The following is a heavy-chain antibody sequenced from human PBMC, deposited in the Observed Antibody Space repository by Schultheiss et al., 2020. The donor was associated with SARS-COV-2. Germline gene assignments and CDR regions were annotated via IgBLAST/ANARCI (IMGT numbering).Heavy chain of an antibody. CDR2: ISGSGSST. CDR1: GFTCSTYA. CDR3: ARDRGGGYYVSSLQM. J-gene: IGHJ3*01. V-gene: IGHV3-23*01. Sequence: GGSLRLSCAASGFTCSTYAMSWVRQAPGKGLEWVSGISGSGSSTYYADSVKGRFTISRDNSKNTLYLQMNSLGAEDTAVYYCARDRGGGYYVSSLQMWGQGTMVTVSS. D-gene: IGHD3-3*01.